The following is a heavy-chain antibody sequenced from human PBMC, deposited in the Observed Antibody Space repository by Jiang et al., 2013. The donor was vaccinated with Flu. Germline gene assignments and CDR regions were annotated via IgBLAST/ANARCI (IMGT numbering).Heavy chain of an antibody. CDR2: ISYDGSNK. CDR1: GFTFSSYA. J-gene: IGHJ3*02. Sequence: GRSLRLSCAASGFTFSSYAMHWVRQAPGKGLEWVAVISYDGSNKYYADSVKGRFTISRDNSKNTLYLQMNSLRAEDTAVYYCARARAQEHDYGDTLDAFDIWGQGTMVTVSS. D-gene: IGHD4-17*01. V-gene: IGHV3-30-3*01. CDR3: ARARAQEHDYGDTLDAFDI.